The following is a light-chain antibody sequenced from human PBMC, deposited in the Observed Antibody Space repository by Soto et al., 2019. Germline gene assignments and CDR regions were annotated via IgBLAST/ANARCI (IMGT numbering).Light chain of an antibody. V-gene: IGKV3-20*01. CDR1: QSVSSSY. Sequence: EIVLTQSPGTLSLSPGERATLSCRASQSVSSSYLAWYQQKPGQAPRLLIYGASSRATGIPDRCSGSGSGTDFTLTISRLEPEDFAVYYCQQYNNWPPITFGQGTRLEIK. CDR2: GAS. CDR3: QQYNNWPPIT. J-gene: IGKJ5*01.